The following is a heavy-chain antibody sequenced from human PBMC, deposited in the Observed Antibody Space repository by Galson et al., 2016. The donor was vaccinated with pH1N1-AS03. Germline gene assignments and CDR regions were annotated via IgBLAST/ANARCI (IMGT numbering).Heavy chain of an antibody. CDR2: IKRDGEKK. J-gene: IGHJ3*02. V-gene: IGHV3-7*01. CDR1: GFSLGNYW. Sequence: SLRLSCAASGFSLGNYWMTWVRQAPGKGLEWLANIKRDGEKKHYVDSVKGRFTSSTDNAKNSLYLEMNSLRAEDTAVYYCARDANYDESDIYYDCFDMWGQGTMATVSS. CDR3: ARDANYDESDIYYDCFDM. D-gene: IGHD3-16*01.